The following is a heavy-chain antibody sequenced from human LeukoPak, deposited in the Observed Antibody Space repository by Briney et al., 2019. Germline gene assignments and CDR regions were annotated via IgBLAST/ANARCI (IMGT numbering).Heavy chain of an antibody. CDR1: GFTFSYYA. CDR2: ISADGFTT. Sequence: AGGSLRLSCAASGFTFSYYAMSWVRQAPGKGLEWVSGISADGFTTFYADSVKGRFTISRDNSNNTLFLQLNSLRAEDSAVYCCAKGGVGGTDNWFDPWGQGTLVTVSS. CDR3: AKGGVGGTDNWFDP. J-gene: IGHJ5*02. V-gene: IGHV3-23*01. D-gene: IGHD1-26*01.